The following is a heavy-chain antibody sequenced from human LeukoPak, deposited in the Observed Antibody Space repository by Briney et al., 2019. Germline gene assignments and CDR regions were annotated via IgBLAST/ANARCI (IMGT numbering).Heavy chain of an antibody. J-gene: IGHJ4*02. CDR2: IYFTGST. Sequence: PSETLSLTCTVSGGSISSSSYYWSWIRQPPGKGLEWIGNIYFTGSTNYNPSLKSRVTISLDTPKNQFSLKLSSVTAADTAVYYCARGSTCSGGSCYSGLFDYWGQGTLVTVSS. CDR3: ARGSTCSGGSCYSGLFDY. CDR1: GGSISSSSYY. D-gene: IGHD2-15*01. V-gene: IGHV4-61*05.